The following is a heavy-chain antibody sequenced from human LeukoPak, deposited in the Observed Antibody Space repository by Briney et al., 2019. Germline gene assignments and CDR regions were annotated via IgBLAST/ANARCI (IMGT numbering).Heavy chain of an antibody. CDR2: IYYSGST. V-gene: IGHV4-39*01. CDR1: GGSISSSSYY. D-gene: IGHD3-22*01. CDR3: ARGDYYDSSGYQSPSFDY. J-gene: IGHJ4*02. Sequence: SETLSLTCSVSGGSISSSSYYWGWIRQPPGKGLEWIGSIYYSGSTYYNPSLKSRVTISVDTSKNQFSLKLSSVTAADTAVYYCARGDYYDSSGYQSPSFDYWGQGTLVTVSS.